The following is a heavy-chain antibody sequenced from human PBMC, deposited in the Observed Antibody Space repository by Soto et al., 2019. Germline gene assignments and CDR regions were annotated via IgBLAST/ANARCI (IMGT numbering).Heavy chain of an antibody. CDR1: VFTFSSYA. J-gene: IGHJ6*02. V-gene: IGHV3-30-3*01. Sequence: PWWSLRLSCSASVFTFSSYAMHWVRQAPGKGLEWVAVISYDGSNKYYADSVKGRFTISRDNSKNTLYLQMNSLRAEDTAVYYCARGWFGEYDYYYGMDVWGQGTTVTVSS. CDR3: ARGWFGEYDYYYGMDV. CDR2: ISYDGSNK. D-gene: IGHD3-10*01.